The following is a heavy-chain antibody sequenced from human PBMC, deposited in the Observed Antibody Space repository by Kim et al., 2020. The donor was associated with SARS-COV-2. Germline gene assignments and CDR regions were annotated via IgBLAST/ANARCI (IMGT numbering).Heavy chain of an antibody. CDR2: ISSSSSTI. Sequence: GGSLRLSCAASGFTFSSYSMNWVRQAPGKGLEWVSYISSSSSTIYYADSVKGRFTISRDNAKNSLYLQMNSLRDEDTAVYYCARQEGRYCSGGSCLFDYWGQGTLVTVSS. V-gene: IGHV3-48*02. J-gene: IGHJ4*02. CDR1: GFTFSSYS. CDR3: ARQEGRYCSGGSCLFDY. D-gene: IGHD2-15*01.